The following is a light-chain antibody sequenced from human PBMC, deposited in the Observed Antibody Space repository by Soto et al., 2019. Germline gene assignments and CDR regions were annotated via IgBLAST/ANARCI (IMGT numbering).Light chain of an antibody. CDR3: QQRSDWPIT. Sequence: EIVLTQSPATLSLSPGERATLSCRASQSVGSYLAWYQQKPGQAPSLLIYDASNRATGIPARFSGSGSWTDFTLTISSLEPEDFAVYYCQQRSDWPITFGQGTRLEIK. J-gene: IGKJ5*01. CDR2: DAS. CDR1: QSVGSY. V-gene: IGKV3-11*01.